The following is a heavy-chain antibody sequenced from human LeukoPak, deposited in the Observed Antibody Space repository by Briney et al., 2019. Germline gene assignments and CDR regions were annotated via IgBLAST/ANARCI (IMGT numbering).Heavy chain of an antibody. V-gene: IGHV1-8*01. CDR3: ARDDYDFWSGHNWFDP. D-gene: IGHD3-3*01. CDR2: MNPNSGNT. Sequence: ASVKVSCKASGYTFTSYDINWVRQATGQGLEWMGWMNPNSGNTGYAQKFQGRVTMTRNTSISTAYMELSSLRSEDTAVYYCARDDYDFWSGHNWFDPWGQGTLVTVSS. CDR1: GYTFTSYD. J-gene: IGHJ5*02.